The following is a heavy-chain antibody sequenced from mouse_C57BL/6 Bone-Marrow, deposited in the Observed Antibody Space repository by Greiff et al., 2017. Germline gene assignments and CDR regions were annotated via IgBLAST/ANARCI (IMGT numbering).Heavy chain of an antibody. CDR2: ISSGGSYT. J-gene: IGHJ2*01. CDR3: AKLGYYGSSYFDY. CDR1: GFTFSSYG. V-gene: IGHV5-6*01. Sequence: EVKVVEPGGDLVMPGGSLKLSCAASGFTFSSYGMSWVRQTPVKRLEWVATISSGGSYTYYPDSVRGRFTISRDNAENTLYLQMSSLKSEDTAMYYCAKLGYYGSSYFDYWGQGTTLTVSS. D-gene: IGHD1-1*01.